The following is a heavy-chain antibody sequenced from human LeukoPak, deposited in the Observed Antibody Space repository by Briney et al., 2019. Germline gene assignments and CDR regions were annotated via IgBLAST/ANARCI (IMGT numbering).Heavy chain of an antibody. D-gene: IGHD3-22*01. V-gene: IGHV3-23*01. Sequence: PGGSLRLSCAASGFTFGNYAMSWVRQAPGKGLEWVSSLTASGNTTYYADSVKGRFTTSRDNSKNTLYLHMNSLRAEDTAVYYCATYRRGYHDSSESYYFDYWGQGTLVTVSS. J-gene: IGHJ4*02. CDR1: GFTFGNYA. CDR3: ATYRRGYHDSSESYYFDY. CDR2: LTASGNTT.